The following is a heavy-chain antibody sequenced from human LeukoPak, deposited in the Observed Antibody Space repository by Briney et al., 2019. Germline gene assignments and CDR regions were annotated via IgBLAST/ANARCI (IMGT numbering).Heavy chain of an antibody. J-gene: IGHJ4*02. D-gene: IGHD6-19*01. V-gene: IGHV1-24*01. Sequence: ASVNVSCMVSGYTLTELSMHWVRQAPGKGREGVGGFEPEDGETIYAQKFQGRVTMTEDTSTDTAYMELSSLRSEDTAVYYCATEFQYSSGCRLDYWGQGTLVTVSS. CDR2: FEPEDGET. CDR1: GYTLTELS. CDR3: ATEFQYSSGCRLDY.